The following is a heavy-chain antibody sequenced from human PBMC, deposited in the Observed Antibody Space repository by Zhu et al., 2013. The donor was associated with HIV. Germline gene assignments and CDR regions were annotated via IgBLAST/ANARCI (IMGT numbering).Heavy chain of an antibody. CDR3: AREEESSADNALDS. CDR1: GGSISSSRSY. V-gene: IGHV4-39*07. Sequence: VQLQESGPGLVKPSETLSLTCTVSGGSISSSRSYWGWIRQPPGKGLEWIGGIHYSGRMYYNPSLKSRVTISMDASKNQFSLRLGSVTAADTAVYFCAREEESSADNALDSWGQGTMVTVSS. CDR2: IHYSGRM. J-gene: IGHJ3*02. D-gene: IGHD3-9*01.